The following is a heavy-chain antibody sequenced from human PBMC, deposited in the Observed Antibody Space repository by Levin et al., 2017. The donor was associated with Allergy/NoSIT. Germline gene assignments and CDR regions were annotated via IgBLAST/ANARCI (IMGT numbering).Heavy chain of an antibody. D-gene: IGHD1-1*01. Sequence: VGWVRPPPGEALEWLGFIFWDGDKRYRPSLKNRLTISMDTSKNQVFLTMTNVHPVDTGTYFCARKTDGAHFDSWGPGTVVTVSS. J-gene: IGHJ4*02. CDR2: IFWDGDK. V-gene: IGHV2-5*02. CDR3: ARKTDGAHFDS.